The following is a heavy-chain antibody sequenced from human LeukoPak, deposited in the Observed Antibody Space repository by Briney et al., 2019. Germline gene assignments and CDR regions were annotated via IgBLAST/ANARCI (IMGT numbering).Heavy chain of an antibody. Sequence: SVKVSCKASGGTFSNYAISWVRQAPGQGLEWMGRIIPILNIANYAQKFPGRVKITADKSTSTAFLELSNLRSEDTAVYYCARDGMVRGVIDYYGMDAWGQGTTVTVSS. V-gene: IGHV1-69*04. D-gene: IGHD3-10*01. CDR3: ARDGMVRGVIDYYGMDA. CDR2: IIPILNIA. J-gene: IGHJ6*02. CDR1: GGTFSNYA.